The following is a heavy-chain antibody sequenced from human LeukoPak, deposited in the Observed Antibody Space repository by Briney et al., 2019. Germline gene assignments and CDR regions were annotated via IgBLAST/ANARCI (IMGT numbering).Heavy chain of an antibody. CDR3: ALMITFGGVIAEDY. Sequence: ASVKVSCKASGYTFTGYYMHWVRQAPGQGLEWMGWINPNSGGTNYAQKFQGRVTMTRDTSISTAYMELSRLRSDDTAVYYCALMITFGGVIAEDYWGQGTLVTVSS. CDR1: GYTFTGYY. J-gene: IGHJ4*02. V-gene: IGHV1-2*02. D-gene: IGHD3-16*01. CDR2: INPNSGGT.